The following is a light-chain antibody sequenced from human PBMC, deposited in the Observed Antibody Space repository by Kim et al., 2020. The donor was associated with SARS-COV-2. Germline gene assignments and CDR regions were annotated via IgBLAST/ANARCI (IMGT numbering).Light chain of an antibody. CDR2: EDD. CDR1: SGNIASNY. CDR3: HSYDSRNQGV. V-gene: IGLV6-57*02. Sequence: KPVTIACTGSSGNIASNYVQWYPQRPSSAPATVIYEDDQRPSGVPDRFSGSIDSSSNSASLTISRLKTEDEADYYCHSYDSRNQGVFGGGTQLTVL. J-gene: IGLJ2*01.